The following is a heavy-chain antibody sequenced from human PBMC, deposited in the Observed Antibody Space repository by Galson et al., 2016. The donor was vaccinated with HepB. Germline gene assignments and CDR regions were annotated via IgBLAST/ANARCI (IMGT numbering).Heavy chain of an antibody. CDR1: GGSISRYY. CDR3: ARDRDATTVNGYFDL. CDR2: INYTGST. V-gene: IGHV4-59*01. Sequence: SETLSLTCTVSGGSISRYYWSWIRQPPGKGLEWIGYINYTGSTKYNPSLKGRVTISVDTSKNQFSLKLSSVTAADTAVYYCARDRDATTVNGYFDLWGRGTLVSVSS. J-gene: IGHJ2*01. D-gene: IGHD4-17*01.